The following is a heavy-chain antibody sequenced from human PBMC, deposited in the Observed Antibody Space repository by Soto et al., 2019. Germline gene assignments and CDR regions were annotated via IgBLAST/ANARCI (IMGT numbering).Heavy chain of an antibody. CDR3: ATVTTDDAFDI. J-gene: IGHJ3*02. D-gene: IGHD4-17*01. CDR2: TYYRSKWYN. Sequence: SQXLSLTCAISGDSVSSSGAALNWIRQSPSRGLEWLGRTYYRSKWYNDYAVSVKSRITINPDTSKNQFSLQLNSVTPEDTAVYYCATVTTDDAFDIWGQGTVVTVSS. V-gene: IGHV6-1*01. CDR1: GDSVSSSGAA.